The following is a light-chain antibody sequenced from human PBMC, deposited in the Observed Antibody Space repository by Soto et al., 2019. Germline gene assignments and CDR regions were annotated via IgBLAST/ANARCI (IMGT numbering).Light chain of an antibody. CDR3: QQHINVPLT. V-gene: IGKV1D-13*01. Sequence: AIQLTQSPSSLSASVGDRVTISCRASLGVNSALVWYQQKPGKPPKLLVYDASSLEGGVPSRFSGSGSGTDFTLTISRLQPEDFATYYCQQHINVPLTFGGGTKVEVK. CDR1: LGVNSA. CDR2: DAS. J-gene: IGKJ4*01.